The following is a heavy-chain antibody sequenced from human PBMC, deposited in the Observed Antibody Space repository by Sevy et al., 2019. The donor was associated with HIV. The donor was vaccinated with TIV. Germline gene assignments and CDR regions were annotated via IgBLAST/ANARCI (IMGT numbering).Heavy chain of an antibody. D-gene: IGHD6-13*01. J-gene: IGHJ5*02. Sequence: GGSLRLSCVASGFTFREYSMNWVRQAPGKGLEWVSYISGSSTTIEHADSVKGRFNISRDNADTSVFLQMNRLRVEDTAVYYCARSLAAAENWFDPWGQGTLVTVSS. CDR2: ISGSSTTI. CDR1: GFTFREYS. CDR3: ARSLAAAENWFDP. V-gene: IGHV3-48*01.